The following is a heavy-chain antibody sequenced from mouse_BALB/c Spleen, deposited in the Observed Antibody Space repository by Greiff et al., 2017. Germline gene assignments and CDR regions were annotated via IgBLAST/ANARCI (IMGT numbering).Heavy chain of an antibody. CDR3: ARNGKEDAMDY. CDR2: ISSGSSTI. Sequence: EVQLQESGGGLVQPGGSRKLSCAASGFTFSSFGMHWVRQAPEKGLEWVAYISSGSSTIYYADTVKGRFTISRDNPKNTLFLQMTSLRSEDTAMYYCARNGKEDAMDYWGQGTSVTVSS. V-gene: IGHV5-17*02. D-gene: IGHD2-1*01. J-gene: IGHJ4*01. CDR1: GFTFSSFG.